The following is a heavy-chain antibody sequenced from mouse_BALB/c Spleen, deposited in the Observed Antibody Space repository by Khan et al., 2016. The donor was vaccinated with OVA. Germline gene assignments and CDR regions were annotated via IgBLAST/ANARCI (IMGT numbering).Heavy chain of an antibody. V-gene: IGHV14-3*02. CDR3: ARWPRGY. J-gene: IGHJ2*01. CDR1: GYNIKDTY. Sequence: VQLQQPGAELVKPGASVKLSCTASGYNIKDTYMHWVKQRPEQGLEWIGRIDPANGNTEYDPKFQGKATITADTLSNTAYLQLSSLTSEDTAVYYCARWPRGYWGQGTTLTGSS. CDR2: IDPANGNT.